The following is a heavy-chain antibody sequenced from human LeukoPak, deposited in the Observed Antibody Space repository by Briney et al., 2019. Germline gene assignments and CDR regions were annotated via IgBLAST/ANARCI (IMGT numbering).Heavy chain of an antibody. CDR1: GDSISRYY. D-gene: IGHD1-26*01. J-gene: IGHJ5*01. V-gene: IGHV4-4*09. CDR2: GQASGDT. CDR3: ARHDSRGGSHDS. Sequence: PSETLSLTCTVSGDSISRYYWSWIRQPPGRGLEWIIYGQASGDTSYNPSLRSRVTISLDTSNNQFSLRLNSVTAADTAVYYCARHDSRGGSHDSWGQGTLVTVSS.